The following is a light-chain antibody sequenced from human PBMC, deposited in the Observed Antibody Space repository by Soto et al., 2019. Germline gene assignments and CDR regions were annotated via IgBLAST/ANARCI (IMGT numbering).Light chain of an antibody. J-gene: IGKJ1*01. Sequence: DIVMTQSPDSVAVSLGERATINCKSGQSVLYSSNNKNYLAWYQQRPGQPPKLLIYWASTRESGVPDRFSGSGSGTDFTLTITNLQAEDVAVYSCQQYYTTPSTFGQGTRVEI. CDR2: WAS. V-gene: IGKV4-1*01. CDR3: QQYYTTPST. CDR1: QSVLYSSNNKNY.